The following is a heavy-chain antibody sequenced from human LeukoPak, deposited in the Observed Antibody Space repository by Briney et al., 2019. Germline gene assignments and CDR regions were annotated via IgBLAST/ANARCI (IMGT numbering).Heavy chain of an antibody. CDR2: VWYDGNNK. V-gene: IGHV3-33*01. D-gene: IGHD6-13*01. CDR1: GFTFRSYG. Sequence: PGGSLRLSCAASGFTFRSYGMHWVRQAPGKGLEWVAIVWYDGNNKYYADSVKGRFTVSRDNSKDTVSLQVNSLRVEDTAVYYCARGSGAAAGAFDYWGQGTLVTVPS. CDR3: ARGSGAAAGAFDY. J-gene: IGHJ4*02.